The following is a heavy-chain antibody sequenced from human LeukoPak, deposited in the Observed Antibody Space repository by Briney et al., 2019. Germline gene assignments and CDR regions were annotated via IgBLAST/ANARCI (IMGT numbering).Heavy chain of an antibody. CDR2: IYYSGRT. D-gene: IGHD1/OR15-1a*01. CDR3: ARHGGTVAINDAFDI. J-gene: IGHJ3*02. Sequence: PSETLSLTCTVSGGSIVSDYWSWIRQPPGKGLEWIGYIYYSGRTSYNPSLKNRVTISVDTSNNQFSLKLDSVTAADTAVYYCARHGGTVAINDAFDIWGQGTMVTVSS. CDR1: GGSIVSDY. V-gene: IGHV4-59*08.